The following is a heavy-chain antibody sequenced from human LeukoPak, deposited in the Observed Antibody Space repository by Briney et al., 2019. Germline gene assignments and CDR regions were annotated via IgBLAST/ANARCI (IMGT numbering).Heavy chain of an antibody. Sequence: ASVKVSCKVSGYTLTELSMHWVRQAPGKGLEWMGGFDPEDGETIYAQKFQGRVTMTEDTSTDTACMELSSLRSEDTAVYYCATVRKGSYREYYFDYWGQGTLVTVSS. V-gene: IGHV1-24*01. D-gene: IGHD3-16*02. CDR2: FDPEDGET. J-gene: IGHJ4*02. CDR3: ATVRKGSYREYYFDY. CDR1: GYTLTELS.